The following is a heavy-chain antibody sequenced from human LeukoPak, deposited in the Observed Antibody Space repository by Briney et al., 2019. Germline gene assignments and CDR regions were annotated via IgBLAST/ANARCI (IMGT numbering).Heavy chain of an antibody. CDR3: AIWYNWNYGAFDI. CDR2: INPNSGGT. J-gene: IGHJ3*02. V-gene: IGHV1-2*02. D-gene: IGHD1-7*01. Sequence: ASVKVSCKASGYTFTGYYMHWVRQAPGEGLEWMGWINPNSGGTKYAQKFQGRVTMTRDTSISTAYMELSRLRSDDTAVYYCAIWYNWNYGAFDIWGQGTMVTVSS. CDR1: GYTFTGYY.